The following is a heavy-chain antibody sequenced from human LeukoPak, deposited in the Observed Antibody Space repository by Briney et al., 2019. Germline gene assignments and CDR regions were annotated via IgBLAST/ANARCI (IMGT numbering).Heavy chain of an antibody. CDR3: ARLWSGYFDDDAFDI. D-gene: IGHD3-3*01. Sequence: PSETLSLXCAVSGYSISSGYYWGWIRQPPGKGLEWIGSFSHSGSTHYNPSLKSRVTISLDTSKNQFSLKLSSVTAADTAVYYCARLWSGYFDDDAFDIWGQGTMVTVSS. V-gene: IGHV4-38-2*01. CDR1: GYSISSGYY. J-gene: IGHJ3*02. CDR2: FSHSGST.